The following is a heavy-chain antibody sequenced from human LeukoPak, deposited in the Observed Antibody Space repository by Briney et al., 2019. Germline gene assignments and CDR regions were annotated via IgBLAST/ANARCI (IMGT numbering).Heavy chain of an antibody. CDR2: IIPIFGTA. CDR3: AKDPQGSIVLGWFDP. J-gene: IGHJ5*02. D-gene: IGHD3-22*01. V-gene: IGHV1-69*05. CDR1: GGTFSSYA. Sequence: ASVKVSCKASGGTFSSYAISWVRQAPGQGLEWMGGIIPIFGTANYAQKFQGRVTITTDESTSTAYMELSSLRAEDTALYYCAKDPQGSIVLGWFDPWGQGTLVTVSS.